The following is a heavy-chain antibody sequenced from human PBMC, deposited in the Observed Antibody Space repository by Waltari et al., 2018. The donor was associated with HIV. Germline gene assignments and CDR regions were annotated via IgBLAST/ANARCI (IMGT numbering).Heavy chain of an antibody. D-gene: IGHD4-17*01. V-gene: IGHV3-30*18. CDR3: AKDKDSTVTTIFYYYGMDV. CDR1: GLTFSSCG. J-gene: IGHJ6*02. Sequence: QVQLVESGGGVVQPGRSLRLSCAASGLTFSSCGMHWVRQAPGKGLEWVAVISYEGSNKDYADSVKGRFTISRDNSKNKLYLQMSSLRAEDTAVYYCAKDKDSTVTTIFYYYGMDVWGQGTTVTVSS. CDR2: ISYEGSNK.